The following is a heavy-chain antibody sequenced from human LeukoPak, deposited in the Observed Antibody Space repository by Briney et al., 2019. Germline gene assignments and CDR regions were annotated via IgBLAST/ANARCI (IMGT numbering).Heavy chain of an antibody. J-gene: IGHJ4*02. D-gene: IGHD1-26*01. CDR1: GFTYSNYW. CDR2: INSDASST. CDR3: ATSLYSGTKLDY. Sequence: GVLRLSCAASGFTYSNYWMHWVRQTPGKGLVWVSRINSDASSTSYADSVKGRFTISRDRAKNTLYLQMNGLRADDTAVYYCATSLYSGTKLDYWGQGTLVTVSS. V-gene: IGHV3-74*01.